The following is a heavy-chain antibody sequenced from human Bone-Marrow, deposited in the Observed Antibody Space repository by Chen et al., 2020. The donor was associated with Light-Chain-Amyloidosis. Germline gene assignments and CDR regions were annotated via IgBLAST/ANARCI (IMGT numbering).Heavy chain of an antibody. D-gene: IGHD1-1*01. CDR3: ARSQSGIYDY. CDR2: INGDGSAT. CDR1: GFTFSSYW. V-gene: IGHV3-74*02. J-gene: IGHJ4*02. Sequence: EVLLVESGGGLVQPGGSLRLSCAASGFTFSSYWTHWVRQAPGKRLVWVSRINGDGSATNYPDFVKGRFTISRDNAKNTLYLQMNRLRAEDTAVYYCARSQSGIYDYWGQGTLVTVSS.